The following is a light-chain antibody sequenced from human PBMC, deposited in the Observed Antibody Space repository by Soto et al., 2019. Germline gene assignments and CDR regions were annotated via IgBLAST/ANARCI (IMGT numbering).Light chain of an antibody. Sequence: QSALTQPASVSGSPGQSITISCTGTTTDIGGYNYVSWYQQHPGEAPKLMIYEVSNRPSGVSNRFSGSKSGDTASLTISGLQAEDEADYYCSSYTTTSNYVFGNGTKVTV. CDR1: TTDIGGYNY. V-gene: IGLV2-14*01. CDR3: SSYTTTSNYV. CDR2: EVS. J-gene: IGLJ1*01.